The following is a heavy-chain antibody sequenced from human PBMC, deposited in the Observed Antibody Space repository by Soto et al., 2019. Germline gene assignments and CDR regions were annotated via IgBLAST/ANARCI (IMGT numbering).Heavy chain of an antibody. D-gene: IGHD2-8*01. CDR2: ISSSGST. Sequence: QVQLQESGPGLVKPSETLSLTCTASSGSISSNYWSWIRQPPGKGLEWIGYISSSGSTSYNASLQRRVSISVDTSRSQISLRLTSVTAADTAVYYCATVRRARHRTFHFDPWGRGTLVTVSS. V-gene: IGHV4-59*01. CDR3: ATVRRARHRTFHFDP. CDR1: SGSISSNY. J-gene: IGHJ5*02.